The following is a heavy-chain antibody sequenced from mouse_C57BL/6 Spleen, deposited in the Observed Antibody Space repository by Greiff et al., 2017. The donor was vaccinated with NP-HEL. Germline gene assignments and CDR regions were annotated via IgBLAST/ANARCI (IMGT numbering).Heavy chain of an antibody. Sequence: VQLQQSGAELVRPGASVKLSCTASGFNIKDDYMHWVKQRPEQGLEWIGWIDPENGDTEYASKFQGKATITADTSSNTAYLQLSSLTSEDTAVYYCTAGKGDYWGQGTLVTVSA. V-gene: IGHV14-4*01. CDR3: TAGKGDY. J-gene: IGHJ3*01. D-gene: IGHD1-1*01. CDR1: GFNIKDDY. CDR2: IDPENGDT.